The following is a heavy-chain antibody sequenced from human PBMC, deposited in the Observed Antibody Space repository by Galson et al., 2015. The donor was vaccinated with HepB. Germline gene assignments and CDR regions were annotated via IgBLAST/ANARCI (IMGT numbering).Heavy chain of an antibody. D-gene: IGHD3-3*01. CDR3: AKLTLFGVVSPPDALPYYMDV. CDR1: RFSLSNYV. CDR2: IGGSGDHT. Sequence: SLRLSCAASRFSLSNYVMSWVRQAPGKGLDWVSAIGGSGDHTYYADSVKGRFTISRDSSKNTLSLQMNSLRTEDTAVYFCAKLTLFGVVSPPDALPYYMDVWGKGTTVTVSS. V-gene: IGHV3-23*01. J-gene: IGHJ6*03.